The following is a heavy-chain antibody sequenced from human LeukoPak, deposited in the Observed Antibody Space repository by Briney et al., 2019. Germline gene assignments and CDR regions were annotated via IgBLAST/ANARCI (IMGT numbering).Heavy chain of an antibody. CDR3: ARNDCSGGSCYSHYYYGMDV. J-gene: IGHJ6*02. CDR2: IYYSGST. CDR1: GGSISSSSYY. Sequence: PSETLSLTCTVSGGSISSSSYYWGWIRQPPGKGLEWIGSIYYSGSTYYNPSLKSRVTISVDTSKNQFSLKLSFVTAADTAVYYCARNDCSGGSCYSHYYYGMDVWGQGTTVTVSS. V-gene: IGHV4-39*01. D-gene: IGHD2-15*01.